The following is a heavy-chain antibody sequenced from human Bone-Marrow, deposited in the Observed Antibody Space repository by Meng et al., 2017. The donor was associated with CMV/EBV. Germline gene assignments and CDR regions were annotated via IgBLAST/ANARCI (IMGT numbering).Heavy chain of an antibody. Sequence: GESLKISCAASGFIFSDYYMNWIRQAPGKGLEWVSYISTSGSTIYYADSVKGRFTISRDNAKNSLYLQMNSLRAEDTAVYYCARFVLTHYYYYGMDVWGQGTTVTVSS. CDR2: ISTSGSTI. D-gene: IGHD2-8*01. J-gene: IGHJ6*02. CDR1: GFIFSDYY. V-gene: IGHV3-11*04. CDR3: ARFVLTHYYYYGMDV.